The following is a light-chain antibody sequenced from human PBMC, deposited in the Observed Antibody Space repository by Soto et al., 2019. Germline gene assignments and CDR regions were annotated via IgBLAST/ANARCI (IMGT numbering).Light chain of an antibody. V-gene: IGKV1-39*01. CDR1: QSISSY. CDR2: AAS. CDR3: QQSYSTPLT. J-gene: IGKJ4*01. Sequence: DIQMTQSTSSLSASVGDRVTITCRASQSISSYLNWYQQKPGKAPKLLIYAASSLQSGVPSRFSGSGSGTDFTLTISSLQHEDFATYSCQQSYSTPLTFGGGTKVEIK.